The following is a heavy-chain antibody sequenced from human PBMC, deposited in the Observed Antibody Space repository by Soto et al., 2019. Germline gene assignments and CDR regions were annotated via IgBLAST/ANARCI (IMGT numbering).Heavy chain of an antibody. CDR1: GGSISSYY. Sequence: QVQLQESGPGLVKPSETLSLTCTVSGGSISSYYWSWIRQPPGQGLEWIGYIYYSGSTNYNPSLMARVPISVDTCKNQFTLKLRSVTATDTAVYYCARAYGYCFGSWGQGTLVTVSS. V-gene: IGHV4-59*12. J-gene: IGHJ4*02. CDR3: ARAYGYCFGS. D-gene: IGHD4-17*01. CDR2: IYYSGST.